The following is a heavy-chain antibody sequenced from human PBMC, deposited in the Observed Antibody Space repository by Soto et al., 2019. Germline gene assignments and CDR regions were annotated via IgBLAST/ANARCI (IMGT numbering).Heavy chain of an antibody. CDR3: AHTGGYDSFDY. V-gene: IGHV2-5*02. D-gene: IGHD5-12*01. J-gene: IGHJ4*02. CDR1: GFSLSTSGVG. Sequence: QITLKESGPTLVKPTQTLTLTCTFSGFSLSTSGVGVGWIRQPPGKALEWLALIYWDDDKRYSPSLKSRPTXTXXTSKNQVVLTMTNMDPVDTATYYCAHTGGYDSFDYWGQGTLVTVSS. CDR2: IYWDDDK.